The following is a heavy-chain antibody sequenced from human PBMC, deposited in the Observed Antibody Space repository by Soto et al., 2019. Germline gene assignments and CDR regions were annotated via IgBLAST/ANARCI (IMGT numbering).Heavy chain of an antibody. Sequence: QVQLVQSGAEVKKPGSSVKVSCKASGGTFSSYDFSWVRQAPGQGLEWMGGIIPVFGATNYAQWFQGRVTITADASTSTAYMDLSSLKSEETAVYYCAVSPEWSYAIRQLIITTFGCSRGPGTVVTVS. D-gene: IGHD3-22*01. J-gene: IGHJ4*02. CDR2: IIPVFGAT. CDR3: AVSPEWSYAIRQLIITTFGCS. CDR1: GGTFSSYD. V-gene: IGHV1-69*01.